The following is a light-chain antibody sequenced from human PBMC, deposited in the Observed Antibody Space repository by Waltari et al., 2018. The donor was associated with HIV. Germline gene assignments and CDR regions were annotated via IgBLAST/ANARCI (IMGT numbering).Light chain of an antibody. J-gene: IGLJ2*01. V-gene: IGLV1-47*01. CDR3: VTWDDSLRGVV. CDR2: RND. CDR1: TSTIGSNY. Sequence: SVVTQPPSASGTPGQRVTISCSGNTSTIGSNYVFWYQHLPGTAPKLLIHRNDQRPSGVPDRFSGSTSGTSASLAIRGLRSEDEADYYCVTWDDSLRGVVFGGGTKVAVL.